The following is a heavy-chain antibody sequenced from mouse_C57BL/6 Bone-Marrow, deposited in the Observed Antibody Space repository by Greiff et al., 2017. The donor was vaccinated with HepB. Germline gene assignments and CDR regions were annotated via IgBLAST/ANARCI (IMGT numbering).Heavy chain of an antibody. Sequence: QVQLQQPGAELVKPGASVKMSCKASGYTFTSYWITWVKQRPGQGLEWIGDIYPGSGSTNYNEKFKSKATLTVDTSSSTAYMQLGSLTSEDSAVYYYARWNYYGRSHWYFDVWGKGTTVTVSS. CDR1: GYTFTSYW. CDR3: ARWNYYGRSHWYFDV. V-gene: IGHV1-55*01. J-gene: IGHJ1*03. CDR2: IYPGSGST. D-gene: IGHD1-1*01.